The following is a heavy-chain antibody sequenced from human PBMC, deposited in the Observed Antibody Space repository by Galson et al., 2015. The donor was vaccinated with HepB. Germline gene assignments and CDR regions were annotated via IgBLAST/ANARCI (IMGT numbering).Heavy chain of an antibody. CDR2: ISYDGDNK. J-gene: IGHJ4*02. CDR3: AKDLSLYYGSGSFSPLDS. Sequence: SLRLSCATSGFIFSNYGMHWVRQAPGKGLEWVAVISYDGDNKYYSDSVKGRFTISRDNSKGTLYLQMTSLRAGDTAVYYCAKDLSLYYGSGSFSPLDSWGQGILVTVSP. D-gene: IGHD3-10*01. CDR1: GFIFSNYG. V-gene: IGHV3-30*18.